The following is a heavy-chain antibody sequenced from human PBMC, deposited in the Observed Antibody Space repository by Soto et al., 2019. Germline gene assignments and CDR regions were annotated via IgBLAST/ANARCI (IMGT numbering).Heavy chain of an antibody. CDR2: GRNKVNSYTT. V-gene: IGHV3-72*01. CDR3: TSGGSSSGQENDYSPMDV. Sequence: EVQLVESGGGLVQPGGSLRLSCTASGFTFSDHYMDWVRQAPGKGLEWVGRGRNKVNSYTTEYAASVKGRFTISRDDSKTSLYLQMNSLKPEDTAVYYCTSGGSSSGQENDYSPMDVWGRGTTVTVSS. D-gene: IGHD6-25*01. J-gene: IGHJ6*02. CDR1: GFTFSDHY.